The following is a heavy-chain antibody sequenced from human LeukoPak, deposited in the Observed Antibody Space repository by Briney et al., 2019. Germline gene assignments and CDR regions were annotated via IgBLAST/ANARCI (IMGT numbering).Heavy chain of an antibody. CDR3: ARESDYGDYGD. Sequence: SQTLSLTCTVSGGPISSGDYYWSWIRQPPGKGLEWIGYIYYSGSTYYNPSLKSRVTISVDTSKNQFSLKLSSVTAADTAVYYCARESDYGDYGDWGQRTLVTVSS. CDR2: IYYSGST. J-gene: IGHJ1*01. CDR1: GGPISSGDYY. V-gene: IGHV4-30-4*01. D-gene: IGHD4-17*01.